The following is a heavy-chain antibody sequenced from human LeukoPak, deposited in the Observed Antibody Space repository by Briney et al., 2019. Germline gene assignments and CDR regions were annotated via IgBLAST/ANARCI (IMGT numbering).Heavy chain of an antibody. V-gene: IGHV4-4*07. Sequence: SETLSLTCTVSGCSISSYYWSWTRQPAGKGLEWIGRIHTSGSTNYNPSLKSRVTMSVDTSKNQFSLKLSSVTAADTAVYFCARDLYGVDTAMVNSWDYYYMDVWGKGTTVTISS. CDR2: IHTSGST. D-gene: IGHD5-18*01. CDR1: GCSISSYY. J-gene: IGHJ6*03. CDR3: ARDLYGVDTAMVNSWDYYYMDV.